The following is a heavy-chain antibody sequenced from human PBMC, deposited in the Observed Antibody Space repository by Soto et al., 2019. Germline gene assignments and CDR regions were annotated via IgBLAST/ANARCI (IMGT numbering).Heavy chain of an antibody. CDR2: IYYSGST. Sequence: PSATLSLTSTVSGGSVSSGSYYWSWIRQPPGKGLEWIGYIYYSGSTNYNPSLKSRVTISVDTSKNQFSLKLSSVTAADTAVYYCARGRDNADSSRRAKYYYYYGMDVWGQGTTVTVS. V-gene: IGHV4-61*01. CDR3: ARGRDNADSSRRAKYYYYYGMDV. CDR1: GGSVSSGSYY. D-gene: IGHD6-13*01. J-gene: IGHJ6*02.